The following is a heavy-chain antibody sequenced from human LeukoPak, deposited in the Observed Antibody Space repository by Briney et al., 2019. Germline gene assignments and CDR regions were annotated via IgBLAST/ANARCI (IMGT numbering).Heavy chain of an antibody. CDR1: GYTFTSYG. D-gene: IGHD3-16*01. Sequence: ASVKVSCKASGYTFTSYGISWVRQAPGQGLEWMGWISAYSGNTNYAQKLQGGVTMTTDTSTSTAYMELRSLRSDDTAVYYCARDSSITFGGVMGDAFDIWGQGTMVTVSS. J-gene: IGHJ3*02. CDR2: ISAYSGNT. CDR3: ARDSSITFGGVMGDAFDI. V-gene: IGHV1-18*01.